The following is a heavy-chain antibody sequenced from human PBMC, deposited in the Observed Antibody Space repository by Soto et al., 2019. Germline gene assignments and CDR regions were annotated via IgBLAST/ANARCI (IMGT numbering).Heavy chain of an antibody. J-gene: IGHJ3*02. CDR2: IWNDGTNK. D-gene: IGHD6-13*01. CDR1: GFTFSNYG. Sequence: QVQLVESGGGEVQPGRSLRLSCAASGFTFSNYGMHWVRQAPSKGVEWVAVIWNDGTNKYYVDSVRGRFTISRDDSKNTLYLEMNSLRAEDTGVYYCAKDMAAAAHQGDAFDIWGLGTMVCVSA. V-gene: IGHV3-33*03. CDR3: AKDMAAAAHQGDAFDI.